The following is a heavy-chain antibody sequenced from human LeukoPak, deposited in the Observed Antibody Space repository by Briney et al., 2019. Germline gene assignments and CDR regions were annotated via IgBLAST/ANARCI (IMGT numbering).Heavy chain of an antibody. CDR3: ARGPPYGASWYGLGP. V-gene: IGHV3-74*01. J-gene: IGHJ5*02. CDR1: VFTFSSYW. Sequence: PGGSLRLSCAASVFTFSSYWMHWVRQAPGKGLVWVSRINSDGTTTSYADSVKGRFTISRDNTKLYLQMNSLRAEDTAVYYCARGPPYGASWYGLGPWGQGTLVTVSS. D-gene: IGHD6-13*01. CDR2: INSDGTTT.